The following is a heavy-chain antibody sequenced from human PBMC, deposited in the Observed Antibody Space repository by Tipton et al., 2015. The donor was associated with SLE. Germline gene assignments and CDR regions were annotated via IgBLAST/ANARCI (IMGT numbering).Heavy chain of an antibody. J-gene: IGHJ4*02. CDR1: GGSFSNYY. D-gene: IGHD1-1*01. V-gene: IGHV4-34*01. Sequence: TLSLTCAVYGGSFSNYYWSWIRQPPGKGLEWIGEIYHSRSTNYNPSLKSRVTISVDTSENQFSLKLSSVTAADTAVYYCARGRLERRRRDFDYWGQGTLVTVSS. CDR2: IYHSRST. CDR3: ARGRLERRRRDFDY.